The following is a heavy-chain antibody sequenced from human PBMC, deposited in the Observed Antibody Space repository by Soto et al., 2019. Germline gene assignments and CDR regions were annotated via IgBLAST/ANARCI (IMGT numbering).Heavy chain of an antibody. CDR1: GFPFRRYS. D-gene: IGHD3-22*01. Sequence: QLVESGGGLVLPGGSLRLSCEASGFPFRRYSMNWVRQTPGKGLEWVSYIADSSSSIHDADSVKGRFTISRDNAKNSLFLQMNSLRVEDTAVYYCAVGIVVARGYFDLWGRGTLVTVSS. V-gene: IGHV3-48*01. CDR2: IADSSSSI. J-gene: IGHJ2*01. CDR3: AVGIVVARGYFDL.